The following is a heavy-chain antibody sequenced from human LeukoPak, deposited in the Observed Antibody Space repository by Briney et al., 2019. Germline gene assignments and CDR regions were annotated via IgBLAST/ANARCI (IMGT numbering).Heavy chain of an antibody. Sequence: GGSLRLSCAASGFIFSSYSMNWVRQAPGKGLEWVSSISSSSNYIYYADSVKGRFTISRDNARNSLYLQMNSLRAEDTAVYYCARDLVVFTLGNNYYMDVWGKGTTVTISS. CDR1: GFIFSSYS. CDR3: ARDLVVFTLGNNYYMDV. V-gene: IGHV3-21*01. J-gene: IGHJ6*03. CDR2: ISSSSNYI. D-gene: IGHD7-27*01.